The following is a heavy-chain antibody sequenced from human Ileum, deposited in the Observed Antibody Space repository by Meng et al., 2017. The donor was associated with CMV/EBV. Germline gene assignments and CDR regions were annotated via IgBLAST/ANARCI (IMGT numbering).Heavy chain of an antibody. D-gene: IGHD3-10*01. CDR3: VRDPARSGSYYNEGFQWFDP. J-gene: IGHJ5*02. CDR1: TYSISSGYY. CDR2: IYHSGST. Sequence: SETLSLTCTVSTYSISSGYYWGWIRQPPGKGLEWIGSIYHSGSTYYNPSLKSRFTISVDTSKNQFSLKLSSATAADTAVYYCVRDPARSGSYYNEGFQWFDPWGQGTLVTVSS. V-gene: IGHV4-38-2*02.